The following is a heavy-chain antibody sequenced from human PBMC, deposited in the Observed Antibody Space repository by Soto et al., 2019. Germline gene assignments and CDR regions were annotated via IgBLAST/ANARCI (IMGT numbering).Heavy chain of an antibody. CDR1: GFTFSNYA. V-gene: IGHV3-30-3*01. CDR3: ARAPGVQYYFDY. CDR2: ISYDGSDK. Sequence: PGGSLRLSCAAPGFTFSNYAMDWVRQAPGKGLEWVAVISYDGSDKYYADSVKGRFTISRDNSKNTLYLQMNSLRADDTAVYYCARAPGVQYYFDYWGQGTLVTVSS. J-gene: IGHJ4*02. D-gene: IGHD2-8*01.